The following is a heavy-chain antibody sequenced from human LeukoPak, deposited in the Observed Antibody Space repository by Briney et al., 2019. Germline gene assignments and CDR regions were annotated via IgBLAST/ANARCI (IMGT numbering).Heavy chain of an antibody. CDR3: ARDSYPDYYYGMDV. J-gene: IGHJ6*02. Sequence: GGSLRLSCAASGFTFSSYWMSWVRQAPGKGLEWVANIKQEGSEKYYVDSVKGRFTISRDNAKNSLYLQMNSLRAEDTAVYYCARDSYPDYYYGMDVWGQGTTVTVSS. CDR1: GFTFSSYW. V-gene: IGHV3-7*01. CDR2: IKQEGSEK. D-gene: IGHD2-2*02.